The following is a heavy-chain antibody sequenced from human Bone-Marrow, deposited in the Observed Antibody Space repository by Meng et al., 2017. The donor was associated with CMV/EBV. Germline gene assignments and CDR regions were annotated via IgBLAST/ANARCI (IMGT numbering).Heavy chain of an antibody. CDR2: ISYDGSNK. D-gene: IGHD2/OR15-2a*01. CDR1: GFTFSSYS. CDR3: ARLSAGEVLSQYGMDV. Sequence: GESLKISCAASGFTFSSYSMNWVRQAPGKGLEWVAVISYDGSNKYNADSVKGRFTISRDNSKNTLYLQMNSLRAEDTAVYYCARLSAGEVLSQYGMDVWGQGTTVTVSS. J-gene: IGHJ6*02. V-gene: IGHV3-30*03.